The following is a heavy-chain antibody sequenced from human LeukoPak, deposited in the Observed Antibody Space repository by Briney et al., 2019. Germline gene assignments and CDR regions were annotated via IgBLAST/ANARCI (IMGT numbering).Heavy chain of an antibody. CDR3: ARAPPRFLEWLPKFDY. Sequence: ASVNVSCKASGYTFTSYYMHWVRQAPGQGLEWMGLINPSGGSTSYAQKFQGRVTMTRDTPTSTVYMELSSLRSEDTAVYYCARAPPRFLEWLPKFDYWGQGTLVTVSS. J-gene: IGHJ4*02. D-gene: IGHD3-3*01. V-gene: IGHV1-46*01. CDR1: GYTFTSYY. CDR2: INPSGGST.